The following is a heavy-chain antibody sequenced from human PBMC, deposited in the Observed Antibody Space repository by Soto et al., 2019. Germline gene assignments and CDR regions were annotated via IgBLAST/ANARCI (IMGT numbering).Heavy chain of an antibody. D-gene: IGHD3-16*01. CDR1: GFTISDYY. V-gene: IGHV3-11*01. Sequence: GLFLRPPCGASGFTISDYYCTRIRKAPGKGLEWVSYISFSGSTIYYADAVKGRFTISRDNAKNSLYLQMNNLRPEDTAVYSCAGGDPGSFGSSGQGTLVTVSS. CDR3: AGGDPGSFGS. J-gene: IGHJ4*02. CDR2: ISFSGSTI.